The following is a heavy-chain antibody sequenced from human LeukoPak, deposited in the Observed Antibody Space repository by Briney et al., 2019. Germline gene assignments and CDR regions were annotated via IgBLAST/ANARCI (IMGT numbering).Heavy chain of an antibody. CDR1: GGSISTTNW. J-gene: IGHJ5*02. CDR3: ARGDYYAGGGGNWFDP. Sequence: PSETLSLTCGVSGGSISTTNWWTWVRQPPGEGLEWIGGVHLSGRTRYNPSLKIRVPLSVDAAKTHFSLGLTSVSAADTAVYYCARGDYYAGGGGNWFDPWGQGTLVTVSS. D-gene: IGHD3-16*01. V-gene: IGHV4-4*02. CDR2: VHLSGRT.